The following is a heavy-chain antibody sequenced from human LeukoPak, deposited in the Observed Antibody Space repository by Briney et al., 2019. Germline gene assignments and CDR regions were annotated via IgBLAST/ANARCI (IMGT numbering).Heavy chain of an antibody. CDR3: ARVAPRYCSGGSCFNFDY. Sequence: ASVKVSCKASGYTFTSYAMNWVRQAPGQGLEWMGWINTNTGNPTYAQGFTGRFVFSLDTSVSTAYLQISSLKAEDTAVYYCARVAPRYCSGGSCFNFDYWGQGTLVTVSS. CDR1: GYTFTSYA. V-gene: IGHV7-4-1*02. D-gene: IGHD2-15*01. CDR2: INTNTGNP. J-gene: IGHJ4*02.